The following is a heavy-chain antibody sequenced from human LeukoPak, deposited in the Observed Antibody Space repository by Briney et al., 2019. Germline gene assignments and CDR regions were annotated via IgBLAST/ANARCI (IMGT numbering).Heavy chain of an antibody. D-gene: IGHD2-15*01. CDR3: ARGYCSGGGCSNWFDP. V-gene: IGHV1-3*01. Sequence: ASVKVSCKASGYTFTTYAMHWVRQAPGQRLEWMGWINAGNGNTQYSQKFQGRVTFTRDTSASTAYMEVIGLRSEDTAVYYCARGYCSGGGCSNWFDPRGQGMLVTVSS. CDR1: GYTFTTYA. CDR2: INAGNGNT. J-gene: IGHJ5*02.